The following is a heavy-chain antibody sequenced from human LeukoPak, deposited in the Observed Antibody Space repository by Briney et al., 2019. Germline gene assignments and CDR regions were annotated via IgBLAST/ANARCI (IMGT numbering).Heavy chain of an antibody. CDR1: GGSFSGYY. Sequence: SSETLSLTCALYGGSFSGYYWTWIRQPPGKGLEWIGEINQSGSTNYNPSLKSRVTISADMSRDQFSLKLSSVTAADTAVYYCAREGRNYYGSGSYYPAGRANWFDPWGQGTLVTVSS. CDR3: AREGRNYYGSGSYYPAGRANWFDP. J-gene: IGHJ5*02. CDR2: INQSGST. D-gene: IGHD3-10*01. V-gene: IGHV4-34*01.